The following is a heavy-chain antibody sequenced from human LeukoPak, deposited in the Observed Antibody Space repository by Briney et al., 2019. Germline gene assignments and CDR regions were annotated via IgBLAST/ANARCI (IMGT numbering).Heavy chain of an antibody. D-gene: IGHD4-23*01. CDR2: INHSGST. CDR1: GGSFSGYY. V-gene: IGHV4-34*01. CDR3: ARGRWFQLSDY. Sequence: SETLSLTCAVYGGSFSGYYWSWIRQPPGKGLEWIGEINHSGSTNYNPSLKSRVTISVDTSKNQFSLKLSSVTAADTAVYYCARGRWFQLSDYWGQGTLVTVSS. J-gene: IGHJ4*02.